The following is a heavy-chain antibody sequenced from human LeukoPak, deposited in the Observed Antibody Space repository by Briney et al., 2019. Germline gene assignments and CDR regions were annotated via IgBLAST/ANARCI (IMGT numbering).Heavy chain of an antibody. D-gene: IGHD3-10*01. CDR3: AKGYRGYGSGTFDY. CDR2: LGGDNYP. J-gene: IGHJ4*02. Sequence: GGSLRLSCVASGFTFDDFPMQWVRQAPGKGLEWVSHLGGDNYPYYLDSVKGRFTISRDSSKNSLYLQMNSLRTEDTALYYCAKGYRGYGSGTFDYWGQGTLVTVPS. CDR1: GFTFDDFP. V-gene: IGHV3-43*02.